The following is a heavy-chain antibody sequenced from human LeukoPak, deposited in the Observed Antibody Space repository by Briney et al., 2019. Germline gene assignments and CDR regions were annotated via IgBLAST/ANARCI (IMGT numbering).Heavy chain of an antibody. Sequence: SQTLSLTCTVSGSSISNGDYYWSWIRQPPGKGLEWIGYIYYSGSTYYNPSLKSRVTISVDTSKNQFSLKLSSVTAADTAVYYCARDGFLEWLSPPYYGMDVWGQGTTVTVSS. CDR3: ARDGFLEWLSPPYYGMDV. D-gene: IGHD3-3*01. J-gene: IGHJ6*02. V-gene: IGHV4-30-4*01. CDR1: GSSISNGDYY. CDR2: IYYSGST.